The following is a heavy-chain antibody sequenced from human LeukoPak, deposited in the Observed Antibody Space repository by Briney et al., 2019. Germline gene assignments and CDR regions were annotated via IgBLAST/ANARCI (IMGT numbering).Heavy chain of an antibody. Sequence: GGSLRLSCTASGFTFGDYAMSWFRQAPGKGLEWVGFIRSKAYGGTTEYAASVKGRFTISRDDSKSIDYLQMNSLKTVDTAVYYCTREGRSERSDYDFWSGYPEGFDYWGQGTLVTVSS. D-gene: IGHD3-3*01. J-gene: IGHJ4*02. CDR3: TREGRSERSDYDFWSGYPEGFDY. CDR2: IRSKAYGGTT. V-gene: IGHV3-49*03. CDR1: GFTFGDYA.